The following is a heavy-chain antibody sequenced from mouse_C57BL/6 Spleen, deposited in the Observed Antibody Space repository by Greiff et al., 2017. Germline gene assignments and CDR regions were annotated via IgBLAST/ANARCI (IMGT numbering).Heavy chain of an antibody. Sequence: VKVVESGPGLVAPSQSLSITCTVSGFSLTSSGVDWVRPPPGKGLEWLGVIWGGGSTNYNSALMSRLSISKDNSKSQFFLKMNSLQTDDTAMYYCAKRGGNYDYAIDYWGQGASVTVSS. V-gene: IGHV2-9*01. CDR1: GFSLTSSG. CDR2: IWGGGST. D-gene: IGHD2-1*01. J-gene: IGHJ4*01. CDR3: AKRGGNYDYAIDY.